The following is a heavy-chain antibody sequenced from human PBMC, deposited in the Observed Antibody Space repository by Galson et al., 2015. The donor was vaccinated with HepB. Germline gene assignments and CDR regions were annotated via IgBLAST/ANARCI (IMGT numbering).Heavy chain of an antibody. CDR1: GGSISSSSYY. CDR3: AGGYSSSWYYFDY. V-gene: IGHV4-39*01. Sequence: SETLSLTCTVSGGSISSSSYYWGWIRQPPGKGLEWIGSIYYSGSTYYNPSLKSRVTISVDTSKNQFSLKLSSVTAADTAVYYCAGGYSSSWYYFDYWGQGTLVTVSS. J-gene: IGHJ4*02. D-gene: IGHD6-13*01. CDR2: IYYSGST.